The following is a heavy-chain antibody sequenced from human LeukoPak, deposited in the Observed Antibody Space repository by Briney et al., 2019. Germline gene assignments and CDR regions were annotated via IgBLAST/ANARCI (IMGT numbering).Heavy chain of an antibody. Sequence: PGGSLRLSCSASGFTFSSYAMHWVRQAPGKGLECVSAISSNGGSTYYADSVKGRFTISRDNSKSTLYLQMNSLRAEDTAVYYCASSYCGGTLCYDHYWGHGTLVTVSS. CDR2: ISSNGGST. V-gene: IGHV3-64*04. D-gene: IGHD2-21*01. CDR1: GFTFSSYA. J-gene: IGHJ4*01. CDR3: ASSYCGGTLCYDHY.